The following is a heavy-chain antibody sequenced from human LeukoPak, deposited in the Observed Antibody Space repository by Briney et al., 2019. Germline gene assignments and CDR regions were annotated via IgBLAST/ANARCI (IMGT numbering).Heavy chain of an antibody. CDR3: AGSGSFYYYAMDV. CDR2: IYYSGST. Sequence: SETLSLTCTVSGGSISSSSYYWGWIRQPPGKGLEWIGSIYYSGSTYYNPSLKSRVTISVDTTKNQFSLKLSSVTAADTAVYYCAGSGSFYYYAMDVWGQGTTVTVSS. V-gene: IGHV4-39*01. CDR1: GGSISSSSYY. J-gene: IGHJ6*02. D-gene: IGHD3-10*01.